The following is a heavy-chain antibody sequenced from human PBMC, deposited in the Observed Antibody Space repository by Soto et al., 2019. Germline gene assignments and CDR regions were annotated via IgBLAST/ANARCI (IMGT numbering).Heavy chain of an antibody. V-gene: IGHV3-20*04. CDR2: VNWNGGST. Sequence: GGALRLSCAASGFTFDDYGMSWARQAPGKGLEWVSGVNWNGGSTGYADSVKGRFTISRDNAKNSLYLQMNSLRAEDTAFYYCVRXASVNFEYWGQGTLVTVS. J-gene: IGHJ4*02. CDR1: GFTFDDYG. CDR3: VRXASVNFEY.